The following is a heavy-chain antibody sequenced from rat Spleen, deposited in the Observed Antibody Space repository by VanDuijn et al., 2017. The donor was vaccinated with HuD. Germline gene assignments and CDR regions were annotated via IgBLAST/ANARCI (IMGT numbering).Heavy chain of an antibody. Sequence: EVQLVESAGGLVQPGRSLKLSCAASGFTFSKYGMAWVRQAPTKDLEWVASISSGAGNTYFRDSVKGRFPISRDDAKNTLYLQMDSLRSEDTATYYCARETGYNSYFDYWGQGVLVTVSS. J-gene: IGHJ2*01. CDR1: GFTFSKYG. D-gene: IGHD1-4*01. CDR2: ISSGAGNT. CDR3: ARETGYNSYFDY. V-gene: IGHV5S13*01.